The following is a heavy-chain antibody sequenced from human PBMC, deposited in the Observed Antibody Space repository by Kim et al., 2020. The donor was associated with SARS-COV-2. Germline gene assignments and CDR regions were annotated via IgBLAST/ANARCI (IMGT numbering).Heavy chain of an antibody. D-gene: IGHD3-3*01. J-gene: IGHJ6*03. V-gene: IGHV4-39*01. Sequence: SETLSLTCTVSGGSISSNDYYWDWIRQPPGKGLEWIGSISYSGRTYYNPSLKSRVTISVDTSKNQISLKLSSVTAADTGVYYCARGIFGVVNIPYYYYYMDVWGKGTTVPVSS. CDR3: ARGIFGVVNIPYYYYYMDV. CDR1: GGSISSNDYY. CDR2: ISYSGRT.